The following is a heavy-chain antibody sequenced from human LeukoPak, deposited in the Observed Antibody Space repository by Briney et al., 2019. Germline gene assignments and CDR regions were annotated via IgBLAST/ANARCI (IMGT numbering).Heavy chain of an antibody. V-gene: IGHV3-33*01. J-gene: IGHJ3*02. D-gene: IGHD2-2*02. Sequence: RRSLRLSCAASGFTFSSYGMHWVRRAPGKGLEWVAVIWYDGSNKYYADSVKGRFTISRDNSKNTLYLQMNSLRAEDTAVYYCARDRVVVVPAAILWGDNDAFDIWGQGTMVTVSS. CDR3: ARDRVVVVPAAILWGDNDAFDI. CDR2: IWYDGSNK. CDR1: GFTFSSYG.